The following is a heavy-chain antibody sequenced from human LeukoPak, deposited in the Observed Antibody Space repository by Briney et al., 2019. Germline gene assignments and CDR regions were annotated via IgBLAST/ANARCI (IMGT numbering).Heavy chain of an antibody. V-gene: IGHV1-18*01. CDR3: AREGVWFGELSDYFDY. CDR1: GYTFTSYG. CDR2: ISAYNGNT. J-gene: IGHJ4*02. D-gene: IGHD3-10*01. Sequence: ASVKVSCQASGYTFTSYGISWVRQAPGQGLEWMGWISAYNGNTNYAQKLQGRVTMTTDTSTSTAYMELRSLRSDDTAVYYCAREGVWFGELSDYFDYWGQGTLVTVSS.